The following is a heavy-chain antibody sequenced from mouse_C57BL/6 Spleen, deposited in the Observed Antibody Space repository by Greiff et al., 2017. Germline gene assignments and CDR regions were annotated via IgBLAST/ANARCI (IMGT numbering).Heavy chain of an antibody. CDR2: ISDGGSYT. CDR1: GFTFSSYA. Sequence: EVLLVESGGGLVKPGGSLKLSCAASGFTFSSYAMSWVRQTPEKRLEWVATISDGGSYTYYPDNVKGRFTISRDNTKNNLYLQMSHLKSEDTAVYDCARDLSTTGLPDYWGQGTTLTVSS. CDR3: ARDLSTTGLPDY. D-gene: IGHD1-2*01. V-gene: IGHV5-4*01. J-gene: IGHJ2*01.